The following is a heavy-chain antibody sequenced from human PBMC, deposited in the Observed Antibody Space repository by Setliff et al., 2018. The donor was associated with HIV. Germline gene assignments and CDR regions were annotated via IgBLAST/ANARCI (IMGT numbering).Heavy chain of an antibody. CDR3: ARGPSGSGFYYMDV. V-gene: IGHV4-59*01. D-gene: IGHD3-22*01. J-gene: IGHJ6*03. CDR2: VFYTGSA. CDR1: GDSFSNYY. Sequence: SETLSLTCTVSGDSFSNYYWSWIRQPPGKGLEWIGYVFYTGSATYNPSLKSRVSISVDRSTNRFSLMLHSVTAADTAVYYCARGPSGSGFYYMDVWGKGTTVTVSS.